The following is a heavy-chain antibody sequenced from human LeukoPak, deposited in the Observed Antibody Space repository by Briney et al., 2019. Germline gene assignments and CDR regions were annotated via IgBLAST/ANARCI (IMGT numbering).Heavy chain of an antibody. V-gene: IGHV3-21*01. D-gene: IGHD3-22*01. Sequence: GGSLRLSCAASGFTFSSYSMNWVRQAPGKGLEWVSSISSSSSYIYYADSVKGRFTISRDNAKNSLYLQMKSLRAEDTAVYYCARAATTEVAVSKYWGQGTLVTVSS. CDR1: GFTFSSYS. CDR3: ARAATTEVAVSKY. J-gene: IGHJ4*02. CDR2: ISSSSSYI.